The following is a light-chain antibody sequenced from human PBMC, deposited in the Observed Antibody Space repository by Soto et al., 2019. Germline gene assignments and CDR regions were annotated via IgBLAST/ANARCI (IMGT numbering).Light chain of an antibody. CDR2: GSS. J-gene: IGKJ4*02. V-gene: IGKV3-20*01. Sequence: ASQSVTLSLAWYQQRHGQAPRLLIFGSSIRATGLPDRFSGSGSGTDFTLTISRLEPEDFAVYYCHQYGSSPRTFGGGTKVDIK. CDR1: QSVTLS. CDR3: HQYGSSPRT.